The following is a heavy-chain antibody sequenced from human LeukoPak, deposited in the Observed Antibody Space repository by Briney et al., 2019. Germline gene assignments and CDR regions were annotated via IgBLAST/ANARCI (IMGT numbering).Heavy chain of an antibody. Sequence: GGSLRLSCAASGFTFSSYSMNWVRQAPGKGLEWVSSISSSSSYIYYADSVKGRFTISRDNAKNSLYLQMNSLRAEDTAVYYCGRDGKPSKYYFDYWGQGTLVTVSS. CDR1: GFTFSSYS. V-gene: IGHV3-21*01. CDR3: GRDGKPSKYYFDY. J-gene: IGHJ4*02. D-gene: IGHD1-26*01. CDR2: ISSSSSYI.